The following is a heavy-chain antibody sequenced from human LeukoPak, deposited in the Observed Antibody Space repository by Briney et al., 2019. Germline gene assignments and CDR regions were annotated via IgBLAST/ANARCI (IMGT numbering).Heavy chain of an antibody. CDR1: GFTFSSYG. CDR2: IRYDGSNK. Sequence: GGSLRLSCAASGFTFSSYGMHWVRQAPGKGLEWVAFIRYDGSNKYYADSVKGRFTISRDNSKNTLYLQMNSLRAEDTAVYYCAREFDSSGYYFPVDYWGQGTLVTVSS. CDR3: AREFDSSGYYFPVDY. D-gene: IGHD3-22*01. V-gene: IGHV3-30*02. J-gene: IGHJ4*02.